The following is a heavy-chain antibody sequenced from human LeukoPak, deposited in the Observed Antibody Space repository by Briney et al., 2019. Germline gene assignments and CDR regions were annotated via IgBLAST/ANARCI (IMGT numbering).Heavy chain of an antibody. Sequence: SETLSLTCAVYGGSFSGYYWSWIRQPPGKGLEWIGEINHSGSTNYNPSLKSRVTISVDTSKNQFSLKLGSVTAADTAVYYCARGANCSGGSCYPDTRFDPWGQGTLVTVSS. CDR2: INHSGST. J-gene: IGHJ5*02. D-gene: IGHD2-15*01. V-gene: IGHV4-34*01. CDR1: GGSFSGYY. CDR3: ARGANCSGGSCYPDTRFDP.